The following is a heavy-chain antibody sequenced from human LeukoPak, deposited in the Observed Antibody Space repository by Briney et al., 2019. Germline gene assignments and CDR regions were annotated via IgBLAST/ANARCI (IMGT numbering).Heavy chain of an antibody. CDR3: ARHLTRGYSYGHDAFDI. Sequence: SETLSLTCTVSGGSISSYYWSWIRQPPGKGLEWIGYIYYSGSTNYNPSLKGRVTISVDTSKNQSSLKLSSVTAADTAVYYCARHLTRGYSYGHDAFDIWGRGTVVTVSS. CDR1: GGSISSYY. V-gene: IGHV4-59*01. D-gene: IGHD5-18*01. J-gene: IGHJ2*01. CDR2: IYYSGST.